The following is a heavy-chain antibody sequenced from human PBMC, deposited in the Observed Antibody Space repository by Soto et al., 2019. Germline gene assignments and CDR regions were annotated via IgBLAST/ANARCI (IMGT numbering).Heavy chain of an antibody. CDR1: GGSFSGYY. V-gene: IGHV4-34*01. J-gene: IGHJ6*03. Sequence: SETLSLTCAVYGGSFSGYYWSWIRQPPGKGLEWIGEINHSGSTNYNPSLKSRVTISVDTSKNQFSLKLSSVTAADTAVYYCARGQEIVVVPAANYYYYYYMDVWGKGTTVTVS. D-gene: IGHD2-2*01. CDR3: ARGQEIVVVPAANYYYYYYMDV. CDR2: INHSGST.